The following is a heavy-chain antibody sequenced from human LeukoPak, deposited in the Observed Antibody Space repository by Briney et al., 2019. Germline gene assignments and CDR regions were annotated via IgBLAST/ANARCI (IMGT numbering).Heavy chain of an antibody. D-gene: IGHD1-26*01. Sequence: GGPLRLSCAASGFTVSSNYMSWVRQAPGKGLEWVSVIYSGGSTYYADSVKGRFTISRDNSKNTLYLQMNSLRAEDTAVCYCASAIVGATIFDYWGQGTLVTVSS. V-gene: IGHV3-66*02. CDR3: ASAIVGATIFDY. CDR2: IYSGGST. J-gene: IGHJ4*02. CDR1: GFTVSSNY.